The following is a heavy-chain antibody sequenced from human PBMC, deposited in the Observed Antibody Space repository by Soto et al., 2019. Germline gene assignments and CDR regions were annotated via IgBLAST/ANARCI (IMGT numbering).Heavy chain of an antibody. CDR3: ARARYSYGQNWFDP. Sequence: RSLTCTVSGGSISSYYWSWIRQPPGKGLEWIGYIYYSGSTNYNPSLKSRVTISVDTSKNQFSLKLSSVTAADTAVYYCARARYSYGQNWFDPWGQGTLVTVSS. V-gene: IGHV4-59*01. CDR1: GGSISSYY. J-gene: IGHJ5*02. D-gene: IGHD5-18*01. CDR2: IYYSGST.